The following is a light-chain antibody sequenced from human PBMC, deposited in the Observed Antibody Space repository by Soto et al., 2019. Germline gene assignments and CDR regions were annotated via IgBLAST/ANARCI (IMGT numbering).Light chain of an antibody. CDR3: QQSGSSPIT. V-gene: IGKV3D-20*01. CDR2: DAS. Sequence: ESVLAQSPATLSLSPGDRATLSCGASQSVSRSYLAWYQQKPGLAPRLIIYDASTRATGIPDRFSGSGSGTDFTLTISRLEPEDFAVYYCQQSGSSPITFGQGTRLEI. CDR1: QSVSRSY. J-gene: IGKJ5*01.